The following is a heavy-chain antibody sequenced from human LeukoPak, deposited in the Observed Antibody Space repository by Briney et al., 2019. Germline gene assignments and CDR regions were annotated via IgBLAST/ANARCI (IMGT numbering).Heavy chain of an antibody. Sequence: SETLSLTCTVSGGSISSGSYYWSWIRQPAGKGLEWIGRIYTSGSTNYNPSLKSRVTISVDTSKNQFSLKLSSVTAADTAVYYCARDIGGATLDYWGQGTLVTVSS. D-gene: IGHD1-26*01. CDR3: ARDIGGATLDY. J-gene: IGHJ4*02. V-gene: IGHV4-61*02. CDR1: GGSISSGSYY. CDR2: IYTSGST.